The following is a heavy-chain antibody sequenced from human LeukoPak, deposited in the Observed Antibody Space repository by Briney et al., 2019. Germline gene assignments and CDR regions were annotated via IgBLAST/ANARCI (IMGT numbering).Heavy chain of an antibody. CDR3: TTTRPYGTTWAGAFED. CDR2: VTSRSAT. CDR1: GFIFSSHG. V-gene: IGHV3-23*01. J-gene: IGHJ4*02. Sequence: GRSLRLSCVASGFIFSSHGMSWVRQAPGKGLEWVSTVTSRSATHYTDSVKGRFITSRDSSKNTLFLQMNSLRAEDTALYYCTTTRPYGTTWAGAFEDWGQGTPVTVSS. D-gene: IGHD6-19*01.